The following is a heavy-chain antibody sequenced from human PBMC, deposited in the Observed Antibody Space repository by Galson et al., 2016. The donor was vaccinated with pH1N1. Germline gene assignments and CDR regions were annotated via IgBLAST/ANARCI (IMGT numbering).Heavy chain of an antibody. CDR3: ARQNDYGDYRGDAFDI. CDR1: GYKFSSSW. CDR2: IYLGGSHI. Sequence: QSGAEVKKPGESLEISCQGSGYKFSSSWIGWVRQMPGKGLEWMGIIYLGGSHIRYSPSFQGQVTISADKSINIVYLQWSSLKASDTAMYYCARQNDYGDYRGDAFDIWGQGTMVTVSS. V-gene: IGHV5-51*01. D-gene: IGHD4-17*01. J-gene: IGHJ3*02.